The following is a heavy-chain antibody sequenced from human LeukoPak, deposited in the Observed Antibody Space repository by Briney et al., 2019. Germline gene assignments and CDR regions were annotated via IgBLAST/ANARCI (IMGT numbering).Heavy chain of an antibody. CDR1: GGSLSNYY. CDR3: ARHSSSRAVGC. J-gene: IGHJ4*02. Sequence: PSETLSLTCTVSGGSLSNYYWSWIRQPPGKGLEWIGYIYYSGSTNYNPSLKSRVTISVDTSKHQFSLKLSSVTAADTAVYYCARHSSSRAVGCWGQGTLVTVSS. V-gene: IGHV4-59*08. D-gene: IGHD6-13*01. CDR2: IYYSGST.